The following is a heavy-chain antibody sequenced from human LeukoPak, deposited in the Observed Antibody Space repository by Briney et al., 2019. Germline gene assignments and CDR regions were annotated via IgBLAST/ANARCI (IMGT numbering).Heavy chain of an antibody. J-gene: IGHJ4*02. CDR3: ARGDPGVIMTPFDY. V-gene: IGHV4-30-4*01. CDR1: GGSISSGDYY. CDR2: IYYSGST. D-gene: IGHD3-10*01. Sequence: PSETLSLTCTVSGGSISSGDYYWSWIRQPPGKGLEWIGYIYYSGSTYYNPSLKSRVTISVDTSKNQFSLKLSSVTAADTAVYYCARGDPGVIMTPFDYWGQGTLVTVSS.